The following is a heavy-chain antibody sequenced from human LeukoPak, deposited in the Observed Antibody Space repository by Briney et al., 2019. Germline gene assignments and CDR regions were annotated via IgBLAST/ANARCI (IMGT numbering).Heavy chain of an antibody. V-gene: IGHV3-9*01. CDR1: GLTFDDYA. Sequence: GGSLRLSCAASGLTFDDYAMHWVRQAPGKGLEWVSGISWNSGSIGYADSVKGRFTISRDNAKNSLYLQMNSLRAEDTALYYCAKDEFAEVVPAVFDYWGQGTLVTVSS. CDR3: AKDEFAEVVPAVFDY. J-gene: IGHJ4*02. D-gene: IGHD2-2*01. CDR2: ISWNSGSI.